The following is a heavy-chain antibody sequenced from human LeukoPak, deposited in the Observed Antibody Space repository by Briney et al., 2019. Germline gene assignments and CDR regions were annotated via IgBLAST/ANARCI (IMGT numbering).Heavy chain of an antibody. J-gene: IGHJ4*02. D-gene: IGHD3-16*02. CDR2: ISAYNGNT. Sequence: ASVKVSCKASGYTFTSFGISWVRQAPGQGLEWMGWISAYNGNTNYAQKLQGRVTMTTDTPTSTAYMELRSLRSDDTAVYYCARDLASMGVIFFDYWGQGTLVTVSS. CDR1: GYTFTSFG. V-gene: IGHV1-18*01. CDR3: ARDLASMGVIFFDY.